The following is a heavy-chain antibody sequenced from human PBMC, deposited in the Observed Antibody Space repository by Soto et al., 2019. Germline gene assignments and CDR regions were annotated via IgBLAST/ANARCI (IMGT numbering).Heavy chain of an antibody. CDR1: GGTFSSYT. J-gene: IGHJ6*02. D-gene: IGHD3-9*01. Sequence: QVQLVQSGAEVKKPGSSVKVSCKASGGTFSSYTISWVRQAPGQGLEWMGRIIPILGIANYAQKFQGRVPITADKSTSPAYMELSSLRSEDTAVYYCARDRYDILIGYSVLYYYGMDVWGQGTTVTVSS. CDR3: ARDRYDILIGYSVLYYYGMDV. V-gene: IGHV1-69*08. CDR2: IIPILGIA.